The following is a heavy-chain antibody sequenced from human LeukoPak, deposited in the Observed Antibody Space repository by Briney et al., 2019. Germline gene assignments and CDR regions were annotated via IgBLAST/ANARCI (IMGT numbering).Heavy chain of an antibody. Sequence: GRSLRLSCAASGFTFSSYGMHWVRQAPGKGLEWVAVIWYDGSNKYYADSVKGRFTISRDNAKNSLYLQMNSLRAEDTAVYYCARGAHDFWSGYSKGYFDYWGQGTLVTVSS. D-gene: IGHD3-3*01. CDR1: GFTFSSYG. CDR2: IWYDGSNK. CDR3: ARGAHDFWSGYSKGYFDY. V-gene: IGHV3-33*01. J-gene: IGHJ4*02.